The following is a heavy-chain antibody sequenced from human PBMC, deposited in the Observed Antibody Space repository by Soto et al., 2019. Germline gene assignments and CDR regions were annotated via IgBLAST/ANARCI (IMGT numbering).Heavy chain of an antibody. CDR2: IYYSGST. J-gene: IGHJ4*02. Sequence: QVQLQESGPGLVKPSQTLSLTCTVSGGSISSGDYYWSWIRQPPGKGLEWIGYIYYSGSTYYNPSLKRRVTISVDTSTNQFSLELSPVTAADTAVYYCARADDYGDPIAYWGQGTLVTVSS. CDR1: GGSISSGDYY. CDR3: ARADDYGDPIAY. D-gene: IGHD4-17*01. V-gene: IGHV4-30-4*01.